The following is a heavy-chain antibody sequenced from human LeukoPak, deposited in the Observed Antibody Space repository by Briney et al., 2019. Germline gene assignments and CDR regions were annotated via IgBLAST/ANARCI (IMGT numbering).Heavy chain of an antibody. CDR3: AIDPNWGTHS. V-gene: IGHV3-23*01. Sequence: GGSLRLSCAASGFTFSSYAMSWVRQAPGKGLEWVSAISGSGGSTYYADSVKGRFTISRDNFKNALYLQMNSLRVEDTAVYYCAIDPNWGTHSWGQGVLVTVSS. CDR2: ISGSGGST. D-gene: IGHD7-27*01. J-gene: IGHJ4*02. CDR1: GFTFSSYA.